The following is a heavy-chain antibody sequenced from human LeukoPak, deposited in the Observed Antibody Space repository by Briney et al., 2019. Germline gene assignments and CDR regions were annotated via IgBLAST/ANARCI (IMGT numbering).Heavy chain of an antibody. Sequence: ETLSLTCTVSGVSMSAYQWSWVRQSPEKGLEWIGCINTKGETSYNPSLKSRVTTSVDTTKSQFSLRLTSVTAADTAVYYCATSNDAKIAPFDHWGQGAPVTVSS. CDR1: GVSMSAYQ. J-gene: IGHJ4*02. V-gene: IGHV4-4*09. CDR3: ATSNDAKIAPFDH. D-gene: IGHD2-21*01. CDR2: INTKGET.